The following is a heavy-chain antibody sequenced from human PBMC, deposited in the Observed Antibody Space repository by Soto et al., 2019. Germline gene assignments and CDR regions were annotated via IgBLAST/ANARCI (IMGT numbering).Heavy chain of an antibody. J-gene: IGHJ6*02. V-gene: IGHV1-69*13. D-gene: IGHD3-3*01. CDR2: IIPIFGTA. Sequence: SVKVSCKASGGTFSSYAISWGRQAPGQGLEWMGGIIPIFGTANYAQKFQGRVTITADESTSTAYVELSSLRSEDTAVYYCARPGAFGFLEWLSAYGMDVWGQGTTVTVSS. CDR1: GGTFSSYA. CDR3: ARPGAFGFLEWLSAYGMDV.